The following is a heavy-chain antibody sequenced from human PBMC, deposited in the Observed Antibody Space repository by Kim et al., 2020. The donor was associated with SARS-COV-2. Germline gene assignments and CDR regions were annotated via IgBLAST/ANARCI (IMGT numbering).Heavy chain of an antibody. D-gene: IGHD3-9*01. J-gene: IGHJ3*02. CDR2: IDPSDSYI. CDR1: GYSFTSYW. Sequence: GESLKISCKGSGYSFTSYWISWVRQMPGKGLEWMGRIDPSDSYINYSPSFQGHVTISADKSISTAYLQWSSLMASDTAMYYCARSSRYFDWSDAFDIWGQGTMDTVSS. V-gene: IGHV5-10-1*01. CDR3: ARSSRYFDWSDAFDI.